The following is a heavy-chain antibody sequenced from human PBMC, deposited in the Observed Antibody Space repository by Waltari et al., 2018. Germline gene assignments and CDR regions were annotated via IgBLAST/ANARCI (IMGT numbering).Heavy chain of an antibody. J-gene: IGHJ6*02. D-gene: IGHD3-3*01. V-gene: IGHV3-9*01. CDR3: AKDLGRQPPLVRSHYDFWSRAQYGMDV. Sequence: EVQVVESGGVLVRPGRSLRLSCAVSGFTFDNYAMHWVRQGPGKGLEWVSGISWNSDYVGYADSVKGRFTISRDNAKNVLYLQMNSLRGEDTALYYCAKDLGRQPPLVRSHYDFWSRAQYGMDVWGQGTTVTVSS. CDR2: ISWNSDYV. CDR1: GFTFDNYA.